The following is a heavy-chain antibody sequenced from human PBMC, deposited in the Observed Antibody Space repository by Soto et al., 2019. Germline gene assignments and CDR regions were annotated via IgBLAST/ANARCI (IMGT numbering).Heavy chain of an antibody. D-gene: IGHD1-20*01. Sequence: EVQLVESGGGLVQPGRSLRLSCAASGFTFDDYAMHWVRQAPGKGLEWVSGISWNSGSIGYADSVKGRFTISRDNAKNSLYLQMNSLRAEDTALYYWAKDRGDGITGLFDYWGQGTLVTVSS. V-gene: IGHV3-9*01. CDR1: GFTFDDYA. CDR3: AKDRGDGITGLFDY. J-gene: IGHJ4*02. CDR2: ISWNSGSI.